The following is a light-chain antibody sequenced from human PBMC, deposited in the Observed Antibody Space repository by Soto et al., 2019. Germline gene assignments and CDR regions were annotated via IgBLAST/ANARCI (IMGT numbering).Light chain of an antibody. CDR1: QSVSSSY. CDR3: QQYGSSPWT. CDR2: GAS. V-gene: IGKV3-20*01. J-gene: IGKJ1*01. Sequence: ELVLTQSPGTLYLSTGERATLSCRASQSVSSSYLAWYQQKPGQAPRLLIYGASSRATGIPDRFSGSGSGTDFPLTISSLEPEDFAVYYCQQYGSSPWTFGQGTKVEIK.